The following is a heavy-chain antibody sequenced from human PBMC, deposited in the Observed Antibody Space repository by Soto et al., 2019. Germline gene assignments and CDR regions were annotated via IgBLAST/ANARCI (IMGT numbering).Heavy chain of an antibody. CDR3: ARGYYYGSGSSSRPPQDV. Sequence: GAPVEVSCKASGYTFTSYDINGARQATGQGLEWMGWMNPNSGNTGYAQKFQGRVTMTRNTSISTAYMELSSLRSEDTAVYYCARGYYYGSGSSSRPPQDVWGKGTTVTVSS. CDR1: GYTFTSYD. D-gene: IGHD3-10*01. V-gene: IGHV1-8*01. J-gene: IGHJ6*04. CDR2: MNPNSGNT.